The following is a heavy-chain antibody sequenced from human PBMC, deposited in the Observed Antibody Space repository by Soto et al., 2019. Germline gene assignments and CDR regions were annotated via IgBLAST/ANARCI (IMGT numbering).Heavy chain of an antibody. CDR2: ISSSSSTI. Sequence: PWGSLRLSCAASGFTFSSYSMNFFRHSPLKWLEWVSYISSSSSTIYYADSVKGRFTISRDNAKNSLYLQMNSLRDEDTAVYYCARDRQLWDFWSGYPPTYYYYGMDVWGQGTTVTVSS. CDR1: GFTFSSYS. D-gene: IGHD3-3*01. V-gene: IGHV3-48*02. J-gene: IGHJ6*02. CDR3: ARDRQLWDFWSGYPPTYYYYGMDV.